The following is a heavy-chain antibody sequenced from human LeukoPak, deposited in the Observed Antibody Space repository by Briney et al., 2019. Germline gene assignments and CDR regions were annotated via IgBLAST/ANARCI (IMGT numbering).Heavy chain of an antibody. V-gene: IGHV3-30*02. CDR1: GFTFSSYG. Sequence: PGGSLRLSCTASGFTFSSYGMHWVRQAPGKGLEWVAFIRYDGSNEYYADSVKGRFTISRDNSKNTLHLQMNSLRAEDTAVYYCAKSVCSSNTCRPEYYYYMDVWGKGTTVTVSS. CDR2: IRYDGSNE. CDR3: AKSVCSSNTCRPEYYYYMDV. D-gene: IGHD2-2*01. J-gene: IGHJ6*03.